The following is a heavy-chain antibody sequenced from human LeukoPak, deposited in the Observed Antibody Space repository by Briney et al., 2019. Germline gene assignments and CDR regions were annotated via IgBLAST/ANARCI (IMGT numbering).Heavy chain of an antibody. V-gene: IGHV4-34*01. Sequence: SSETLSLTCAVYGVSFSGYYWSWIRQPPGKGLEWVGEINHSGSTNYNPSLKSRVTISVDTSKNQFSLKLSSVTAADTAVYYCAGCPVRYFDWLLSYYYGMDVWGQGTTVTVSS. D-gene: IGHD3-9*01. CDR2: INHSGST. CDR1: GVSFSGYY. CDR3: AGCPVRYFDWLLSYYYGMDV. J-gene: IGHJ6*02.